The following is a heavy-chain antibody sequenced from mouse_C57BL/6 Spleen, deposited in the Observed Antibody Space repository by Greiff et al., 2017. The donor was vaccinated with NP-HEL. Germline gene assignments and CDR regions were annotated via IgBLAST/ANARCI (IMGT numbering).Heavy chain of an antibody. CDR1: GYTFTDYN. D-gene: IGHD1-1*01. Sequence: VQLQQSGPELVKPGASVKIPCKASGYTFTDYNMDWVKQSHGKSLEWIGDINPNNGGTIYNQKFKGKATLTVDKSSSTAYMELRSLTSEDTAVYYCASPLYYGSSYEFAYWGQGTQVTVSA. J-gene: IGHJ3*01. V-gene: IGHV1-18*01. CDR3: ASPLYYGSSYEFAY. CDR2: INPNNGGT.